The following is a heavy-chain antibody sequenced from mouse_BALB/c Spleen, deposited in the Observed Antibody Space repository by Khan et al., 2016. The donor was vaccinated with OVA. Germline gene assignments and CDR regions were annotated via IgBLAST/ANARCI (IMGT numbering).Heavy chain of an antibody. D-gene: IGHD2-1*01. Sequence: EVQLVESGPGLVNPSQSLSLTCSVSGYSITSGYFWSWIRQFPGNRLEWMGYISYDGSNKYNPSLKNRISITRDTSKKQFFLKLNSVTTGDTATYYWASKSYGKGAYWGQGTLVTVSA. J-gene: IGHJ3*01. CDR2: ISYDGSN. CDR1: GYSITSGYF. V-gene: IGHV3-6*02. CDR3: ASKSYGKGAY.